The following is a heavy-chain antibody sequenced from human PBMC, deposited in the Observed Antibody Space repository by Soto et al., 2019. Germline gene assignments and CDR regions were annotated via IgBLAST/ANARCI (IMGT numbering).Heavy chain of an antibody. CDR1: GASISSYY. CDR3: ARSRGGYFDY. Sequence: SETLSLTCAVSGASISSYYWSWIRQPPGKGLEWIGYFYYSGSTNYNPSLKSRVTISVDTSKNQFSLKLSSVTAADTAVYYRARSRGGYFDYWGQGTLVTVSS. CDR2: FYYSGST. J-gene: IGHJ4*02. V-gene: IGHV4-59*01. D-gene: IGHD3-22*01.